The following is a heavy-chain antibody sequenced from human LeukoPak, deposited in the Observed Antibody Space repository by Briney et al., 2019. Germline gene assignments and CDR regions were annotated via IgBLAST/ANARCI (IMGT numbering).Heavy chain of an antibody. CDR3: ARVTVTTGYAFNI. CDR2: IKQDGSEK. J-gene: IGHJ3*02. Sequence: GVSLRLSCAVSGFTFSSYAMIWVRQAPGKGLEGVANIKQDGSEKYYVDSVKGRFTISRDNAKNSLYLQMNSLRAEDTAVYYCARVTVTTGYAFNIWGQGTMVTVSS. D-gene: IGHD4-17*01. V-gene: IGHV3-7*01. CDR1: GFTFSSYA.